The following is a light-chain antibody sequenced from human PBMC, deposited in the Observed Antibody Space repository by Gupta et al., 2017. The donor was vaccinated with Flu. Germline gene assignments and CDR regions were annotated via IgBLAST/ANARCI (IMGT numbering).Light chain of an antibody. V-gene: IGLV3-1*01. Sequence: SYALPQPPSVSVSPGQTASITCSGDRLGDKYACWYQQKPGQSPVLVIYQDTKRPSGIPERFSGSNSGNTATLTISGTQARDEADYYCQAWDSSTTLYVFGTGTKVTVL. CDR3: QAWDSSTTLYV. J-gene: IGLJ1*01. CDR1: RLGDKY. CDR2: QDT.